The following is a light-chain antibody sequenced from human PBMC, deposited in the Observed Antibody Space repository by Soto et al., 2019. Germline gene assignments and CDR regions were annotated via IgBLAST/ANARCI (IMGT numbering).Light chain of an antibody. CDR1: QGISKY. CDR3: QQLFSFPPT. V-gene: IGKV1-9*01. J-gene: IGKJ5*01. Sequence: DIQLTQSPSFLSASVGDRVTITCRASQGISKYLAWYQQKPGKAPNLLIYVASTLQSGVPSRFSGSGSGTEFTLTISSLQPEDLETYYCQQLFSFPPTFGQGTRMEIK. CDR2: VAS.